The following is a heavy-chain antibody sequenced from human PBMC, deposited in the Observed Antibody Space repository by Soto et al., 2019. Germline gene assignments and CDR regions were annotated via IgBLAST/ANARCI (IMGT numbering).Heavy chain of an antibody. J-gene: IGHJ5*02. CDR3: ARATYYGSGSYPWFDP. CDR1: GFTFSSYA. V-gene: IGHV3-30-3*01. CDR2: ISYDGSNK. D-gene: IGHD3-10*01. Sequence: QVQPVESGGGVVQPGRSLRLSCAASGFTFSSYAMHWVRQAPGKGLEWVAVISYDGSNKYYADSVKGRFTISRDNSKNTLYLQMNSLRAEDTAVYYCARATYYGSGSYPWFDPWGQGTLVTVSS.